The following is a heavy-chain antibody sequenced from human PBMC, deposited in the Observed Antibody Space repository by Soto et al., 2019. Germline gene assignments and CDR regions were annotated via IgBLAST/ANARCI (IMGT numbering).Heavy chain of an antibody. CDR2: ISSSSYI. CDR1: GFTFSSYS. J-gene: IGHJ6*02. V-gene: IGHV3-21*01. Sequence: XVSLRLSCAASGFTFSSYSMNWVRQAPGKGLEWVSSISSSSYIYYADSVKGRFTISRDNAKNPLYLQMNSLRAEDTAVYYCARDQSYYGMDVSGQGTTVTVSS. CDR3: ARDQSYYGMDV.